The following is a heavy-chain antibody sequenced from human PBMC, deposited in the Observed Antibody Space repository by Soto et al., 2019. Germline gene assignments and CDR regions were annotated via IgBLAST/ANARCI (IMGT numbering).Heavy chain of an antibody. J-gene: IGHJ6*02. V-gene: IGHV1-8*01. CDR2: MNPNSGNT. Sequence: GASVKVSCKASGYTFTSYDINWVRQATGQGLEWMGWMNPNSGNTGYAQKFQGRVTMTRNTSISTAYMELSSLRSEDTAVYYCARGSSGWGLYYYYYYGMDVWGQGTTVTVSS. CDR1: GYTFTSYD. CDR3: ARGSSGWGLYYYYYYGMDV. D-gene: IGHD6-19*01.